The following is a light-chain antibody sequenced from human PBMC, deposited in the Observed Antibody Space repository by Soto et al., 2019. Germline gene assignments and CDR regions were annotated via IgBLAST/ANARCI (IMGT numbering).Light chain of an antibody. CDR2: LGS. J-gene: IGKJ2*01. CDR3: MQALQTPFT. Sequence: DIVMTQSPLSLPVTPGEPASISCRSSQSLLHSNGYNYLDWYLQKPGQSPQLLIYLGSNRSSGVPDRFSGSGSGTDFTLKISRVGAEDVGVYFCMQALQTPFTFGQWTKLEIK. V-gene: IGKV2-28*01. CDR1: QSLLHSNGYNY.